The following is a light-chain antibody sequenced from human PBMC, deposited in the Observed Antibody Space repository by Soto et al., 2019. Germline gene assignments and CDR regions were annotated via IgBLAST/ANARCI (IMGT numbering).Light chain of an antibody. V-gene: IGKV3D-20*02. CDR3: QQRSNWPPLT. CDR2: AAS. CDR1: QSVTVNS. J-gene: IGKJ4*01. Sequence: EILLTQSPSTLSLSPGEGVTLSCRASQSVTVNSLAWYQQKPGQAPRLLIYAASTRAAAVPDRFTGSGSGTDFAPTISRLEPEDFGVYYGQQRSNWPPLTFGGGTKVEIK.